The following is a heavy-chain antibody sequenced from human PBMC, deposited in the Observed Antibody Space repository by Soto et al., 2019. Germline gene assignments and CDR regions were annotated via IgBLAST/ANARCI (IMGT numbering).Heavy chain of an antibody. CDR1: GYTFTDNG. Sequence: ASVKVSCKASGYTFTDNGITWVLQAPGQGLEWMGWISCYNGDTKYAQKLQGRVTMTTDTSTSTAFMELRDLRADDTAVYFWARASTSGNYWHFYWGQGTLVTVAS. CDR3: ARASTSGNYWHFY. CDR2: ISCYNGDT. V-gene: IGHV1-18*01. J-gene: IGHJ4*02. D-gene: IGHD3-10*01.